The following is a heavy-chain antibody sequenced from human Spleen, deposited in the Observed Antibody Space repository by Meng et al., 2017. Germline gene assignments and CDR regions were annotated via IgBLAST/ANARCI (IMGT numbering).Heavy chain of an antibody. J-gene: IGHJ4*02. CDR2: ISGSGGST. CDR3: AKDGSPLWVVVVAANAYYFDH. Sequence: GESLKISCAASGFTFSSYAMSWVRQAPGKGLEWVSAISGSGGSTYYADSVKGRFTISRDNSKNTLYLQMNSLRAEDTAIYYCAKDGSPLWVVVVAANAYYFDHWGQGTLVTVSS. D-gene: IGHD2-15*01. V-gene: IGHV3-23*01. CDR1: GFTFSSYA.